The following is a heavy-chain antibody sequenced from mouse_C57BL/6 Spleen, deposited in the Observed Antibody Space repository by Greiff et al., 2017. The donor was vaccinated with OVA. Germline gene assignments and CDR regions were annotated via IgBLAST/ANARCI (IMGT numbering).Heavy chain of an antibody. Sequence: VQLQQPGAELVRPGTSVKLSCKASGYTFTSYWMHWVKQRPGQGLEWIGVIDPSDSYTNYNQKFKGKATLTVDTSSSTAYMQLSSLTSEDSAVYYCAIPPFDYRGQGTTLSVSS. CDR3: AIPPFDY. CDR1: GYTFTSYW. J-gene: IGHJ2*01. D-gene: IGHD5-1-1*01. V-gene: IGHV1-59*01. CDR2: IDPSDSYT.